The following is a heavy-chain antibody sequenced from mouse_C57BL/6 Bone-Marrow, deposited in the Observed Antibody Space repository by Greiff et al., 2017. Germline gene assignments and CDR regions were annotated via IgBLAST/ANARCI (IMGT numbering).Heavy chain of an antibody. J-gene: IGHJ1*03. Sequence: QVQLQQPGAELVKPGASVKMSCKASGYTFTSYWITWVKQRPGQGLEWIGDIYPGSGSTNYNEKFKSKATLTVDTSSITAYMQLSSLTSEDSAVYYCARPPFYYGYDDWYFDVWGTGTTVTVSS. CDR2: IYPGSGST. D-gene: IGHD2-2*01. V-gene: IGHV1-55*01. CDR1: GYTFTSYW. CDR3: ARPPFYYGYDDWYFDV.